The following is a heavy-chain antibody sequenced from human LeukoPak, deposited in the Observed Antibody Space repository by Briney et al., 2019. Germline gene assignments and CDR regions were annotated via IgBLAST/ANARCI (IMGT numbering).Heavy chain of an antibody. V-gene: IGHV3-7*01. CDR2: IKQDGSEK. J-gene: IGHJ6*03. Sequence: GGSLRLSCAASGFTFSSYWMSWVRQAPGKGLEWVANIKQDGSEKYYVDSVKGRFTISRDNAKNSFYLQMNSLRAEDTALYYCARDRGGIGYYMDVWGKGTTVTVSS. D-gene: IGHD3-16*02. CDR3: ARDRGGIGYYMDV. CDR1: GFTFSSYW.